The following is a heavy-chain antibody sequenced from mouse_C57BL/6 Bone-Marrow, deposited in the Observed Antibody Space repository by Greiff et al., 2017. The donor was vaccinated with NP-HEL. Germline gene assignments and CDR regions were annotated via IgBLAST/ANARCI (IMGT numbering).Heavy chain of an antibody. CDR3: ARHDYDEDYFDY. V-gene: IGHV5-15*01. Sequence: EVMLVESGGGLVQPGGSLKLSCAASGFTFSDYGMAWVRQAPRKGPEWVAFISNLAYSIYYADTVTGRFTISRENAKNTLYLEMSRVRSEDTAMYYCARHDYDEDYFDYWGQGTTLTVSS. CDR2: ISNLAYSI. CDR1: GFTFSDYG. J-gene: IGHJ2*01. D-gene: IGHD2-4*01.